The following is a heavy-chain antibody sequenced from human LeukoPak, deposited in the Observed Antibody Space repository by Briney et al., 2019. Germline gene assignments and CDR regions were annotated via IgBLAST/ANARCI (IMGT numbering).Heavy chain of an antibody. D-gene: IGHD3-16*01. CDR3: ARVIPQGPYYYHGWTS. CDR2: ISADNGNT. J-gene: IGHJ6*02. Sequence: ASVMVSCKASGYTFINYGVIWVRQAPGQGLEWMGWISADNGNTNYAQKLQDRVTMTTDTSTSTAYMELRSPRSDDTALYYCARVIPQGPYYYHGWTSGAKGPRSPSP. CDR1: GYTFINYG. V-gene: IGHV1-18*01.